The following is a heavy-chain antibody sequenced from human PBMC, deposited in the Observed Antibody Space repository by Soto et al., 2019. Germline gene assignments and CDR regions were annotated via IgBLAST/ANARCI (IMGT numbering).Heavy chain of an antibody. CDR3: ARDPNDSSAYYHHYYYGMDV. CDR1: GYTFTSYG. J-gene: IGHJ6*02. D-gene: IGHD3-22*01. CDR2: INAGNGNT. V-gene: IGHV1-3*01. Sequence: ASVKVSCKASGYTFTSYGIHWVRQAPGQRLEWTGWINAGNGNTKYSEKFQGRVTITRDTSASTAYPELSSLRSEDTAVYYCARDPNDSSAYYHHYYYGMDVWGQGTTVTSP.